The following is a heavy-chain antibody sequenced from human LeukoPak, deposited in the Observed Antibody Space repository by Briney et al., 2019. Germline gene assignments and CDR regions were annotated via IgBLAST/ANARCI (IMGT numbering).Heavy chain of an antibody. J-gene: IGHJ2*01. D-gene: IGHD3-10*01. Sequence: GGSLRLSCAVSGFDLRKYDMDWVRQAPGKGLEWVAVVWDDGSNKYYAESVKGRFTISRDDSKKMLYLQMNSLRAEDTAAYYCARERGGQDWDFDLWGRGTLVTVSS. CDR3: ARERGGQDWDFDL. V-gene: IGHV3-33*01. CDR2: VWDDGSNK. CDR1: GFDLRKYD.